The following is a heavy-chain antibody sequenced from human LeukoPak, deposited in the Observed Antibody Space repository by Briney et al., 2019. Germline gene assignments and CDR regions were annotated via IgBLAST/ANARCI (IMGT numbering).Heavy chain of an antibody. D-gene: IGHD3-10*01. J-gene: IGHJ4*02. CDR2: ISYDGSNK. CDR1: GFTFSSYA. V-gene: IGHV3-30*14. Sequence: GGSLRLSCAASGFTFSSYAMHWVRQAPGKGLEWVAVISYDGSNKYYADSVKGRFTISRDNSKNTLYLQMNSLRAEDTAVYYCARAGIWFGEVVGMDYWGQGTLVTVSS. CDR3: ARAGIWFGEVVGMDY.